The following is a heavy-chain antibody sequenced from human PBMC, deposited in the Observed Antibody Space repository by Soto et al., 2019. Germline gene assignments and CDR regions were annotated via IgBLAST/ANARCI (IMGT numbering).Heavy chain of an antibody. CDR1: GFTFSNYW. V-gene: IGHV3-74*01. CDR3: VRTSLVVAVATREDF. J-gene: IGHJ4*02. Sequence: EVQLVESGGGLVQPGESLRLSCAASGFTFSNYWMHWVHQAPGNGLVWVSRIDSDGSRITYADFVKGRFTISRDNAKNTVYLHMNSLTAEDTAVYYCVRTSLVVAVATREDFWGQGTLVTVSA. D-gene: IGHD2-15*01. CDR2: IDSDGSRI.